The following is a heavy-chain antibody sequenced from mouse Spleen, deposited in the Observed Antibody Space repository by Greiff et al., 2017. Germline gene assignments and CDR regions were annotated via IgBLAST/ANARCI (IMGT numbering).Heavy chain of an antibody. CDR2: INPSNGRT. D-gene: IGHD4-1*01. J-gene: IGHJ2*01. V-gene: IGHV1S81*02. CDR1: GYTFTSYW. Sequence: QVQLQQPGAELVKPGASVKLSCKASGYTFTSYWMHWVKQRPGQGLEWIGEINPSNGRTNYNEKFKSKATLTVDKSSSTAYMQLSSLTSEDSAVYYCARGTGTLYFDYWGQGTTLTVSS. CDR3: ARGTGTLYFDY.